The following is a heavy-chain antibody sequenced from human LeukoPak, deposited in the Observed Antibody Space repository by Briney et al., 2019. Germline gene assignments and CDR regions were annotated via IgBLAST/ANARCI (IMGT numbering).Heavy chain of an antibody. V-gene: IGHV3-23*01. CDR2: ISVTGDIT. CDR3: AKSHITRYPLQYYFDL. CDR1: GFTFSSYA. D-gene: IGHD2-21*01. Sequence: GGSLRLSCAASGFTFSSYAMSWLRQTPQEGLEWVSGISVTGDITCYADSVKGRFTIARDNSRTTLYLQLNSLRADDTAVYYCAKSHITRYPLQYYFDLWGQGAQVIVSS. J-gene: IGHJ4*02.